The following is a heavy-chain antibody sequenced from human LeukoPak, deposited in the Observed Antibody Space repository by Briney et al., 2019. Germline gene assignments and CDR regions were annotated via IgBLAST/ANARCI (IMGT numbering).Heavy chain of an antibody. D-gene: IGHD6-13*01. V-gene: IGHV5-51*01. J-gene: IGHJ4*02. CDR2: IYPGDSDT. CDR1: GYYFSSYW. Sequence: GESLKISCKGSGYYFSSYWIGWVRQMPGKGLEWMGIIYPGDSDTTYSPSFQGQVTISADKSISTAYLQWSSLKASDTAMYYCARRPFIAAAGTGYYFDYWGQGTLVTVSS. CDR3: ARRPFIAAAGTGYYFDY.